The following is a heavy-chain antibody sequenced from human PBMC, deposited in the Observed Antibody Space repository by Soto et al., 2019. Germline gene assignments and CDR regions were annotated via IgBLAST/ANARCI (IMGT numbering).Heavy chain of an antibody. D-gene: IGHD3-10*01. CDR2: IIPIFGVS. V-gene: IGHV1-69*01. CDR3: AREESGMGRGGVYYYGLDV. Sequence: QVQLMQSGAEVKKPGSSVRVSCKASGGAFSSYGITWVRQAPGQGLDWVGVIIPIFGVSHYAQKFQGRVTSTADESTRTAYMELSSLPSEDTAVYYCAREESGMGRGGVYYYGLDVWGQGTTVIVSS. CDR1: GGAFSSYG. J-gene: IGHJ6*02.